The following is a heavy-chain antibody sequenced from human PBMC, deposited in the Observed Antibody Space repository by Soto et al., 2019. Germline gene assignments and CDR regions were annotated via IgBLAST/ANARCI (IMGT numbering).Heavy chain of an antibody. Sequence: QVQLVQSGAEVKKPGASVKVSCKASGYTFTSYDINWVRQATRQGLEWMGWMNPNSGNTGYAQKFQGRVTMTRNTSISTAYMGLSSLRSEDPAVYYCARADSSGYPFDYWGQGTLVTVSS. CDR2: MNPNSGNT. CDR3: ARADSSGYPFDY. V-gene: IGHV1-8*01. D-gene: IGHD3-22*01. J-gene: IGHJ4*02. CDR1: GYTFTSYD.